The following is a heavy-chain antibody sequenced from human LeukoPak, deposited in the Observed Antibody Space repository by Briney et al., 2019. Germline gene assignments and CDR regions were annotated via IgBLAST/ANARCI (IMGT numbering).Heavy chain of an antibody. CDR2: ISADGSST. V-gene: IGHV3-74*01. J-gene: IGHJ3*01. D-gene: IGHD1-1*01. CDR1: GFTFSSYY. CDR3: ATANSGPDV. Sequence: PGGSLRLSRAASGFTFSSYYMHWVRQAPGKGLVWVTRISADGSSTLYADSVKGRFTISRDNAKNTLYLQMNSLRAEDTAVYYCATANSGPDVWGQGTTVTVSS.